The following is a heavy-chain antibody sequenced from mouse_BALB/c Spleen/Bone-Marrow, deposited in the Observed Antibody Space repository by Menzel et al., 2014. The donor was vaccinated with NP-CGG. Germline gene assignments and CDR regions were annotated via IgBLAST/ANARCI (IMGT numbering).Heavy chain of an antibody. V-gene: IGHV1S56*01. Sequence: QVQLKQSGPELVKPGASVKMSCKASGYTFTSYYIHWVKQRPGQGLEWIGWIYPGDGSTKYNEKFKGKTTLTADKSSSTGYMLLSSMTSEGSAIYFCAREGYYGCDEGFACWGQGTLVTVSA. D-gene: IGHD2-2*01. J-gene: IGHJ3*01. CDR3: AREGYYGCDEGFAC. CDR1: GYTFTSYY. CDR2: IYPGDGST.